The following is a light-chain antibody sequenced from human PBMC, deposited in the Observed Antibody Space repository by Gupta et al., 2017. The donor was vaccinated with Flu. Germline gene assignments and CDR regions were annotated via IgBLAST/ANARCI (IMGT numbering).Light chain of an antibody. CDR2: GAS. Sequence: EIVLTQSPVTLSLSPGERATLSCRASQFVSSTYLAWYQQKPGQAPRLLIYGASNRANGTPDRFDGSGSGTDFTLDISRLEPEDSAVYYCHQGGRSPWTFGQGTKVEVK. CDR1: QFVSSTY. V-gene: IGKV3-20*01. CDR3: HQGGRSPWT. J-gene: IGKJ1*01.